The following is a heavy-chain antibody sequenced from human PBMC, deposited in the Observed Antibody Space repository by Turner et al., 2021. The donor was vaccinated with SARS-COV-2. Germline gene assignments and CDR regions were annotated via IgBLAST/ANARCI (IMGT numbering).Heavy chain of an antibody. CDR2: IIPIFGTA. CDR3: ARCLGFDWLFPFDY. J-gene: IGHJ4*02. CDR1: GTFSSYA. D-gene: IGHD3-9*01. Sequence: GTFSSYAISWVRQAPGQGLEWMGGIIPIFGTANYAQEFQGRVTITADESTSTAYMELSSLRSEDTAVYYCARCLGFDWLFPFDYWGQGTLVTVSS. V-gene: IGHV1-69*01.